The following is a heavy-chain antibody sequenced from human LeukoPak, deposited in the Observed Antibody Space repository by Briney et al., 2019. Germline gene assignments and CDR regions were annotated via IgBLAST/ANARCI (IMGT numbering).Heavy chain of an antibody. CDR1: GGSFSGYY. J-gene: IGHJ4*02. CDR2: INHSGST. D-gene: IGHD5-18*01. Sequence: SETLSLTCAVYGGSFSGYYWRWIRQPPGKGLEWIGEINHSGSTNYNPSLKRRVTISVDTSKNQSSLMLSSVTAADTAVYYCARGYSYGQRFDYWGQGTLVTVSS. CDR3: ARGYSYGQRFDY. V-gene: IGHV4-34*01.